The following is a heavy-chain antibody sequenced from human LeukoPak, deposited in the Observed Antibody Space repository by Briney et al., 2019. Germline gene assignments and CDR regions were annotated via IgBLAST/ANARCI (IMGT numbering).Heavy chain of an antibody. Sequence: SETLSLTCTVSGGSISSYYWSWIRQPPGKGLEWIGYTYYSGSTNYNPSLKSRVTISVDTSKNQFSLKLSSVTAADTAVYYCARGLLGESAVDWGQGTLVTVSS. V-gene: IGHV4-59*08. CDR3: ARGLLGESAVD. J-gene: IGHJ4*02. CDR2: TYYSGST. D-gene: IGHD3-10*01. CDR1: GGSISSYY.